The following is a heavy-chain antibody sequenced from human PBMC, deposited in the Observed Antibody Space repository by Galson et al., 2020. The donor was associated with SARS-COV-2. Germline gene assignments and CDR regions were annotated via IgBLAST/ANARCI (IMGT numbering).Heavy chain of an antibody. Sequence: SEPLSLTCTVSGDSISSSSYYWGWIRQPPGEGLEWIGSIYYSESNYYNPSLTSRVTMSVDTSKNQFSLKLSSVTAADTAVYYCARQILTGYYSFYYFDYWGQGTLVTVSS. D-gene: IGHD3-9*01. CDR1: GDSISSSSYY. CDR3: ARQILTGYYSFYYFDY. J-gene: IGHJ4*02. V-gene: IGHV4-39*01. CDR2: IYYSESN.